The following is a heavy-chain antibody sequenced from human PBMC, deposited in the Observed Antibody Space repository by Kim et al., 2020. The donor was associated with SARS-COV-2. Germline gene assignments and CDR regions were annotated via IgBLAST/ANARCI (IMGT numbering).Heavy chain of an antibody. J-gene: IGHJ4*02. CDR3: ARGGWFGELWYYFDY. Sequence: QKFQGRVTITRDTSAITAYMELSSLRSEDTAVYYCARGGWFGELWYYFDYWGQGTLVTVSS. D-gene: IGHD3-10*01. V-gene: IGHV1-3*01.